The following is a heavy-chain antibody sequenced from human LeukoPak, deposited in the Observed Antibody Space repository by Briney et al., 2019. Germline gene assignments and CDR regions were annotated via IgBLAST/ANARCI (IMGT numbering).Heavy chain of an antibody. CDR2: FDPEDGET. CDR1: GYTLTELS. Sequence: APVKVSCKVSGYTLTELSMHWVRQAPGKGLEWMGGFDPEDGETIYAQKFQGRVTMTEDTSTDTADMELSSLRSEDTAVYYCATGLRFLSSVPDYWGQGTLVTVSS. CDR3: ATGLRFLSSVPDY. D-gene: IGHD3-3*01. V-gene: IGHV1-24*01. J-gene: IGHJ4*02.